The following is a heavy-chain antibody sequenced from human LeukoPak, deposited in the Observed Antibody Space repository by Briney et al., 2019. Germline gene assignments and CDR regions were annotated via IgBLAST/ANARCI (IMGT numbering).Heavy chain of an antibody. CDR2: IRSKANSFAT. V-gene: IGHV3-73*01. Sequence: GGFLRLSCAASGFRFSASDMHWVRQAPGKGLEWIGRIRSKANSFATMYAASMKGRFTISRDDSKSAAYLQIYSLKTEDTAVYFCSRGDVVRGIITTYFDYWGQGTLVTVSS. CDR1: GFRFSASD. J-gene: IGHJ4*02. CDR3: SRGDVVRGIITTYFDY. D-gene: IGHD3-10*01.